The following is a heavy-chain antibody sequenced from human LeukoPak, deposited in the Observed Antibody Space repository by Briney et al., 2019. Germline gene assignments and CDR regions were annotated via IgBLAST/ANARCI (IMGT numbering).Heavy chain of an antibody. Sequence: ASVKVSCKASGGTFSSYAISWVRQAPGQGLEWMGGIIPIFGTANYAQKFRGRVTITADKSTSTAYMELSSLRSEDTAVYYCARDNWNAYYYYYMDVWGKGTTVTVSS. D-gene: IGHD1-20*01. V-gene: IGHV1-69*06. CDR1: GGTFSSYA. J-gene: IGHJ6*03. CDR3: ARDNWNAYYYYYMDV. CDR2: IIPIFGTA.